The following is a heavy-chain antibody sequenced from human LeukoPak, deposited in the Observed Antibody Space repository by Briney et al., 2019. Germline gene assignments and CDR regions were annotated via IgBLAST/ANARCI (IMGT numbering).Heavy chain of an antibody. V-gene: IGHV4-28*01. CDR3: ARKCRWNGLYFDY. CDR1: DYSIRSNNL. Sequence: SETLSLTCAVSDYSIRSNNLRGWVRQPPGKGLEWIGYIHYSGTTYYNPSLLSRVTMSVDTSKNQFSLRLSSVTAVDTAVYYCARKCRWNGLYFDYWGQGILVTVSS. CDR2: IHYSGTT. D-gene: IGHD1-1*01. J-gene: IGHJ4*02.